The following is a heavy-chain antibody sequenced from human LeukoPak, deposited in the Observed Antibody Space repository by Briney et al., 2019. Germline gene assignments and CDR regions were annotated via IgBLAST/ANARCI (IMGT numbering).Heavy chain of an antibody. CDR2: INHSGST. Sequence: NPSETLSLTCAVYGESFSGHNWTWIRQPPGKGLEWIGEINHSGSTNYNPSLKSRVTISVDTSKNQFSLKLSSVTAADTAVYYCARGREGFWSGYPIGRQRTGGYMDVWGKGTTVTVSS. J-gene: IGHJ6*03. CDR3: ARGREGFWSGYPIGRQRTGGYMDV. CDR1: GESFSGHN. D-gene: IGHD3-3*01. V-gene: IGHV4-34*01.